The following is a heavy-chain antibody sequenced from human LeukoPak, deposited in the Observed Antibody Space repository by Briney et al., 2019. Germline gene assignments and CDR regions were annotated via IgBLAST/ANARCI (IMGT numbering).Heavy chain of an antibody. V-gene: IGHV4-61*02. Sequence: SETLSLTCTVCSGSISSGSYYWLWIRQPAGKGLEWIGRIFTSGGTNYNPSLKSRVTISVDTSKNQFSLKLNSVTAADAAVYYCAREESGYCDGGSCPYYFDYWGRGTLVTVSS. CDR2: IFTSGGT. CDR1: SGSISSGSYY. CDR3: AREESGYCDGGSCPYYFDY. D-gene: IGHD2-15*01. J-gene: IGHJ4*02.